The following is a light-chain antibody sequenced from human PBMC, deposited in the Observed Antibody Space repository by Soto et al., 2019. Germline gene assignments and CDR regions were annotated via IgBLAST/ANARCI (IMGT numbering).Light chain of an antibody. CDR3: QQYNNWWT. V-gene: IGKV3-15*01. J-gene: IGKJ1*01. Sequence: EIVMTQSPATLSVSPGERATLSCRASQSVSSNLAWYQQKPGQAPRLLIYGASTRATGIPARFSCSGSGTAFTLTISSLQSEDFAVYYCQQYNNWWTFGQGTKVEIK. CDR2: GAS. CDR1: QSVSSN.